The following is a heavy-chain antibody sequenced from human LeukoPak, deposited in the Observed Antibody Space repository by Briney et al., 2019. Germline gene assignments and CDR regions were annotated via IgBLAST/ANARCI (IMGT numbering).Heavy chain of an antibody. V-gene: IGHV4-31*03. D-gene: IGHD2-2*01. J-gene: IGHJ5*02. CDR3: AREHRSIVVLPAANWFDP. Sequence: SETLSLTCTVSGGSISSGGYYWSWIRQHPGKGLEWIGYIYYSGSTYYNPSLKSRVTISVDTSKNQFSLKLSSVTAADTAVYYCAREHRSIVVLPAANWFDPWGQGTLVTVSS. CDR2: IYYSGST. CDR1: GGSISSGGYY.